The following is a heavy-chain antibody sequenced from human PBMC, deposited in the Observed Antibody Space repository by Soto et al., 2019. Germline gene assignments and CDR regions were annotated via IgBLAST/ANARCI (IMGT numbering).Heavy chain of an antibody. D-gene: IGHD1-26*01. V-gene: IGHV3-23*01. Sequence: PGGPLRLSCAASGFTFSSYAMSWVRQAPGKGLEWVSAISGSGGSTYYADSVKGRFTISRDNSKNTLYLQMNSLRAEDTAVYYCAKNEWELRYLDYWGQGTLVTVSS. CDR2: ISGSGGST. J-gene: IGHJ4*02. CDR3: AKNEWELRYLDY. CDR1: GFTFSSYA.